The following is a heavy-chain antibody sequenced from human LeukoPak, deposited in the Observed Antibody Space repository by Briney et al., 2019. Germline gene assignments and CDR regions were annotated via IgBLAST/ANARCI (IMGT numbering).Heavy chain of an antibody. D-gene: IGHD3-10*01. CDR2: ISSSSSYI. Sequence: PGGSLRLSCAASGFTFSSYSMNWVRQAPGKGLEWVSSISSSSSYIYYADSVKGRFTISRDNAKNSLYLQMNSLRAEDTAVYYCARGDRSGNYYGSGSPWGQGTPVTVSS. CDR3: ARGDRSGNYYGSGSP. CDR1: GFTFSSYS. J-gene: IGHJ5*02. V-gene: IGHV3-21*01.